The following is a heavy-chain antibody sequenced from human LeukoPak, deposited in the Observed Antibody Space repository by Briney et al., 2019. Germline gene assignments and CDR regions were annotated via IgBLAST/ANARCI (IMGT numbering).Heavy chain of an antibody. CDR3: ARRIAVAGYYYYYYMDV. CDR2: IYHSGST. CDR1: GYSISSGYY. D-gene: IGHD6-19*01. V-gene: IGHV4-38-2*01. J-gene: IGHJ6*03. Sequence: PSETLSLTCAVSGYSISSGYYWGWIRQPPAKGLEWIGSIYHSGSTYYNPSLKSRVTISVDTSKNQFSLKLSSVTAADTAVYYCARRIAVAGYYYYYYMDVWGKGTTVTVSS.